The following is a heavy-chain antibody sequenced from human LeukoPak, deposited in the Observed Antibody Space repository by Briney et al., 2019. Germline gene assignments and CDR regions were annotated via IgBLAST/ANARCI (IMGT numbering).Heavy chain of an antibody. J-gene: IGHJ3*02. D-gene: IGHD4-11*01. Sequence: SETLSLTCSVSGGSISSYYWSWIRQPPGKGLEWIGYIYYSGSTNYNPSLKSRVTISVDTSKNQFSLKLSSVTAADTAVYYCARDFPTYIDAFDIWGQGTMVTVSS. CDR2: IYYSGST. CDR1: GGSISSYY. CDR3: ARDFPTYIDAFDI. V-gene: IGHV4-59*01.